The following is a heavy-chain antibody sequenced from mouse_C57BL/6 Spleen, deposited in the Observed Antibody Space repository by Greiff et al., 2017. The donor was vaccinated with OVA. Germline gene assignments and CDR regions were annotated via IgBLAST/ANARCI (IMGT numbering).Heavy chain of an antibody. CDR2: INPSSGYT. D-gene: IGHD2-4*01. CDR1: GYTFTSYT. CDR3: AREKDYDEAWFAY. J-gene: IGHJ3*01. V-gene: IGHV1-4*01. Sequence: QVHVKQSGAELARPGASVKMSCKASGYTFTSYTMHWVKQRPGQGLEWIGYINPSSGYTKYNQKFKDKATLTADKSSSTAYMQLSSLTSEDSAVYYCAREKDYDEAWFAYWGQGTLVTVSA.